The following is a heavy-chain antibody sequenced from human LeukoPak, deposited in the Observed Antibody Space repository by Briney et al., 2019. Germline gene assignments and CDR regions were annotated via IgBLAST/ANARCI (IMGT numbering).Heavy chain of an antibody. D-gene: IGHD2-21*01. Sequence: GGSLRLSCAASGFTFSSYAMSWVRQAPGKGLERVSAISGSGGSTYYADPVKGRFTISRDNSKNTLYLQMNSLRAEDTAVYYCAKDAVIASTWYGAFDIWGQGTMVTVSS. CDR1: GFTFSSYA. CDR2: ISGSGGST. CDR3: AKDAVIASTWYGAFDI. V-gene: IGHV3-23*01. J-gene: IGHJ3*02.